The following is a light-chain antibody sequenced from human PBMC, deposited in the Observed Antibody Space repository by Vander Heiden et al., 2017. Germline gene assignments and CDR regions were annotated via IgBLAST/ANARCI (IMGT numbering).Light chain of an antibody. CDR3: AAWDDSLNGPKWV. Sequence: QSVLTQPPSASGTPGQRVTISCSGRSSNIGSNTVNWYQHLPGTAPKRLIYINNQRPSGVPDRFSGPKSGTSASLAISGLQSEDEADYDCAAWDDSLNGPKWVFGGGTKLTVL. J-gene: IGLJ3*02. CDR2: INN. V-gene: IGLV1-44*01. CDR1: SSNIGSNT.